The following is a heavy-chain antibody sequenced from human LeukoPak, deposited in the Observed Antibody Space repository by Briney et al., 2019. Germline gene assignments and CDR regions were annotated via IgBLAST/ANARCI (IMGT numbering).Heavy chain of an antibody. Sequence: PSGTLSLTRTVSLGSITSGNYYRSWIRHPAGKGLEWIVRIYASGSTNYNPSLKSPATISVDPSNNPFSLRLISLTAAHTALSFRARAYSGSYFDYWGRGTLVTVSA. J-gene: IGHJ4*02. CDR3: ARAYSGSYFDY. CDR1: LGSITSGNYY. V-gene: IGHV4-61*02. D-gene: IGHD1-26*01. CDR2: IYASGST.